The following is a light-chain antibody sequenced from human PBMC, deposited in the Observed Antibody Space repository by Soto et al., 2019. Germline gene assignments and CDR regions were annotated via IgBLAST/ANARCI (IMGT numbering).Light chain of an antibody. J-gene: IGKJ2*01. CDR3: QQYYSYPYT. V-gene: IGKV1-8*01. Sequence: AIRMTQSPSSLSASTGDRVTITCRASQGISSYLAWYQQKPGKAPKLLIYAASTLQSVVPSRFSGSGSGTDFTLTISCLQSEDFASCFRQQYYSYPYTFARGPSWRSN. CDR2: AAS. CDR1: QGISSY.